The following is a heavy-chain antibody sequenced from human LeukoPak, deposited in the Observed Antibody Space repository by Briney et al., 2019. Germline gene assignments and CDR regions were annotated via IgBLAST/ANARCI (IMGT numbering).Heavy chain of an antibody. J-gene: IGHJ4*02. Sequence: PSETLSLTCTVSGGSISSYYWSWIRQPPGKGLEWIGYIYYSGSTNYNPSLKSRVTISVDTSKNQFSLKLSSVTAADTAVYYCARGPYYGSGSLREPFEYWGQGTLVTVSS. CDR1: GGSISSYY. D-gene: IGHD3-10*01. CDR2: IYYSGST. CDR3: ARGPYYGSGSLREPFEY. V-gene: IGHV4-59*01.